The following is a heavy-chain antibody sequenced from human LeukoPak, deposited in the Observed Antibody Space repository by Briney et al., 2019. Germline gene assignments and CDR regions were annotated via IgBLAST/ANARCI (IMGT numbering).Heavy chain of an antibody. V-gene: IGHV4-59*01. J-gene: IGHJ4*02. CDR3: ARVSGYGGNSRV. Sequence: PSETLSLTCTVSGGSISSYYWSWIRQPPGKGLEWIGYIYYSGSTNYNPSLKSRVTISVDASKNQFSLNLTSVTAADTAVYYCARVSGYGGNSRVWGQGTLVTVSS. CDR1: GGSISSYY. CDR2: IYYSGST. D-gene: IGHD4-23*01.